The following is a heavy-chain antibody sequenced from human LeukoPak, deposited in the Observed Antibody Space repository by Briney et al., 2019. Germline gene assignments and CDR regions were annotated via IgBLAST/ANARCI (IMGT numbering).Heavy chain of an antibody. CDR1: GYTFTGYY. CDR3: ARSYCRGTNCCFDY. J-gene: IGHJ4*02. CDR2: INPNSGGT. V-gene: IGHV1-2*02. Sequence: GASVNVSCKASGYTFTGYYMHWVRQAPGQGLEWMGWINPNSGGTNYAQKFQGRVTMTGDTSTSTVYMDLSSLASEDTALYYCARSYCRGTNCCFDYWGQGTLVTVSS. D-gene: IGHD2-2*01.